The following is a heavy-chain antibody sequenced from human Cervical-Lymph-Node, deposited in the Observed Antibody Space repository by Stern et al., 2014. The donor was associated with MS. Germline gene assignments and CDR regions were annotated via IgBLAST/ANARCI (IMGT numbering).Heavy chain of an antibody. J-gene: IGHJ6*02. CDR1: GYTFTSYS. Sequence: QVQLVQSGAEVNKPGAPLKVSCKASGYTFTSYSMHWVRQAPGQGLEWMGIVIPTGGSTRYAQKFQGRLTMTRDTSTSTVYMELSSLRSDDTAVYYCAREVTGHRLGMMDVWGQGTTVTVSS. V-gene: IGHV1-46*01. CDR3: AREVTGHRLGMMDV. D-gene: IGHD2-21*02. CDR2: VIPTGGST.